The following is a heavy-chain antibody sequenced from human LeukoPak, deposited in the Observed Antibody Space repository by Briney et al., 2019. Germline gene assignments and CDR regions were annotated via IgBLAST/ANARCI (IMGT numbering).Heavy chain of an antibody. J-gene: IGHJ5*02. Sequence: SETLSLTCTVSGGSISSYYWGWIRQPPGKGLEWIGYIYYSGSTNYNPSLKSRVTISVDTSKNQFSLKLSSVTAADTAVYYCARAEIAAAGNWFDPWGQGTLVTVSS. CDR2: IYYSGST. V-gene: IGHV4-59*08. D-gene: IGHD6-13*01. CDR1: GGSISSYY. CDR3: ARAEIAAAGNWFDP.